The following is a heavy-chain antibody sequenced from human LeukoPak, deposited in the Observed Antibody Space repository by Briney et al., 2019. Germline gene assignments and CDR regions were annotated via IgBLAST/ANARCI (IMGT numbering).Heavy chain of an antibody. CDR3: AKMGVVVPVPHLDY. V-gene: IGHV3-23*01. J-gene: IGHJ4*02. Sequence: GGSLRLSCTASGLSLNSYAMSWVRQAPGKGLEWVSAISGSGGSTYYADSVKGRFTISRDNSKNTLYLQMNSLRAEDTAVYYCAKMGVVVPVPHLDYWGQGTLVTVSS. CDR1: GLSLNSYA. CDR2: ISGSGGST. D-gene: IGHD2-2*01.